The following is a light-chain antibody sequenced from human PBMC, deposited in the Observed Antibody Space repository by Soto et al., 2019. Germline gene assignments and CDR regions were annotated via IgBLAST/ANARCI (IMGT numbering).Light chain of an antibody. V-gene: IGKV1-5*03. CDR2: KAS. Sequence: IQMTQSPSTLSASVGDRVSINCRASQSISAWLAWYQQKPGKAPRLLIYKASTLEIGVPSRFSGSGSGTEFTLTISSLQPDDVATYYCQQYNDYSWTFGQGTKVDIK. J-gene: IGKJ1*01. CDR1: QSISAW. CDR3: QQYNDYSWT.